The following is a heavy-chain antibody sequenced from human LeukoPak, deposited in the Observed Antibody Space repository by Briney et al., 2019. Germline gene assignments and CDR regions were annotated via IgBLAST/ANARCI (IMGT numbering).Heavy chain of an antibody. CDR2: IYYSGST. CDR3: ARDLVGWGSSMISRPDWFDP. J-gene: IGHJ5*02. Sequence: SETLSLTCTVSGGSISSSSYYWGWIRQPPGKGLEWIGSIYYSGSTYYNPSLKSRVTISVDTSKNQFSLKLSSVTAADTAVYYCARDLVGWGSSMISRPDWFDPWGQGTLVTVSS. V-gene: IGHV4-39*07. D-gene: IGHD6-19*01. CDR1: GGSISSSSYY.